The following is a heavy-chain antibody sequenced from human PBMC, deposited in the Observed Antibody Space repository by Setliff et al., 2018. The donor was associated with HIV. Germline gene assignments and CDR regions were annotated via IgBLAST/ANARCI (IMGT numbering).Heavy chain of an antibody. V-gene: IGHV3-15*01. J-gene: IGHJ4*02. CDR2: IKSKTDGGTA. CDR3: TTNFYNFWSGYYDYFDF. CDR1: GFTFSNAW. Sequence: AGGSLRLSCAASGFTFSNAWMSWVRQAPGKGLEWVGRIKSKTDGGTADYAAPVKGRFTFSRDDSKSIAYLQVSSLKTEDTAIYYCTTNFYNFWSGYYDYFDFWGQGALVTVSS. D-gene: IGHD3-3*01.